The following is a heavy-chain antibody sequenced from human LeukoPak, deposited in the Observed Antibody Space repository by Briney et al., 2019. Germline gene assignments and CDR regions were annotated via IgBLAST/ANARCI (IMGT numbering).Heavy chain of an antibody. CDR2: ISSSSSYI. CDR3: ARGPSGYHNT. D-gene: IGHD5-12*01. CDR1: GFTFSSYW. Sequence: PGGSLRLSCAASGFTFSSYWMGWVRQAPGKGLEWVSSISSSSSYIYYADSVKGRFTISRDNAKNSLYLQMNSLRAEDTAVYYCARGPSGYHNTGGQGTLVTVSS. J-gene: IGHJ4*02. V-gene: IGHV3-21*01.